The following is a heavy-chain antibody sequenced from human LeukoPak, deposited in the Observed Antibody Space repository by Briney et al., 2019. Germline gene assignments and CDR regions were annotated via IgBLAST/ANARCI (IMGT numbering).Heavy chain of an antibody. Sequence: PSETLSLTCTVSGGSVSSGSYYWSWIRQPPGKGLEWIGYIYYSGSTNYNPSLKSRVTISVDTSKNQFSLKLGSVTAADTAVYYCARGQEGYDYWGQGTLVTVSS. D-gene: IGHD6-13*01. J-gene: IGHJ4*02. V-gene: IGHV4-61*01. CDR3: ARGQEGYDY. CDR2: IYYSGST. CDR1: GGSVSSGSYY.